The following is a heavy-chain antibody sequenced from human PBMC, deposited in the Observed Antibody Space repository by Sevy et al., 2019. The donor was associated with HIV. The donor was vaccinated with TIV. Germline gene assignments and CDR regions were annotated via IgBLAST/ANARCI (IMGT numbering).Heavy chain of an antibody. D-gene: IGHD3-3*01. CDR3: ARELPNHKYYDFWSGYYYYYYYGMDV. J-gene: IGHJ6*02. CDR2: TRNKANSYTT. Sequence: GGSLRLSCAASGFTFSDHYMDWVRQAPGKGLEWVGRTRNKANSYTTEYAAFVKSRFTISRDDSKNSLDLQMNSLKTEDTAVYYCARELPNHKYYDFWSGYYYYYYYGMDVWGQGTTVTVSS. CDR1: GFTFSDHY. V-gene: IGHV3-72*01.